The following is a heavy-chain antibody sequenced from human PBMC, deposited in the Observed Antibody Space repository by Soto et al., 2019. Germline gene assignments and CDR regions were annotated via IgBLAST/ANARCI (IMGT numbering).Heavy chain of an antibody. Sequence: EVQLVESGEGLVQLGGSLRLSCAASGFTFSSYWMHWVRQAPGKGLVWVSRIKSDGSGTYYAYSVKGRFTISRDNAQNTLYLQMNSLRAEDTAVYYCVRGDGHRYDGNGYLGRHWGQGTLVTVSS. CDR1: GFTFSSYW. CDR3: VRGDGHRYDGNGYLGRH. D-gene: IGHD3-22*01. CDR2: IKSDGSGT. V-gene: IGHV3-74*01. J-gene: IGHJ4*02.